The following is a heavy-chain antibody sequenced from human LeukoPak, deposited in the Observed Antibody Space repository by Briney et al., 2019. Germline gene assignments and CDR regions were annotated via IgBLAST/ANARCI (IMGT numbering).Heavy chain of an antibody. CDR2: IYYSGST. CDR3: ARRYSGSYYVGSVFDY. J-gene: IGHJ4*02. V-gene: IGHV4-30-4*08. CDR1: GGSISSGDYY. Sequence: SETLSLTCTVSGGSISSGDYYWSWIRQPPGKGLEWIVYIYYSGSTYYNPSLKSRVTISVDTSKNQFSLKLSSVTAADTAVYYCARRYSGSYYVGSVFDYWGQGTLVTVSS. D-gene: IGHD1-26*01.